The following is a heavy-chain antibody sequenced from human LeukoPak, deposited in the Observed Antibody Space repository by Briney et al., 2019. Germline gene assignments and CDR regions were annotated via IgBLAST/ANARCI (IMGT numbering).Heavy chain of an antibody. J-gene: IGHJ4*02. Sequence: GASVKVSCKAIGYTFTSYGISWVRQAPGQGLEWMGWISAYNGNTNHAQKLQGRVTMTTDTSTSTAYMELRSLRSDDTAVYYCARDRGGSPGPLFDYWGQGTLVTVSS. V-gene: IGHV1-18*01. CDR2: ISAYNGNT. CDR1: GYTFTSYG. D-gene: IGHD1-26*01. CDR3: ARDRGGSPGPLFDY.